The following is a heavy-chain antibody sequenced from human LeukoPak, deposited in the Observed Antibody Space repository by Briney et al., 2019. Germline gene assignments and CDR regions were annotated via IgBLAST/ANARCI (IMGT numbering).Heavy chain of an antibody. J-gene: IGHJ3*01. D-gene: IGHD3-10*01. V-gene: IGHV4-59*01. Sequence: PSETLSLTCSVSGGSISTYYWNWIRQPPGKGLEWIGYISYSGTTNYTPSLKSRLTISVDTSENQFSLRLSSVTAADTAVYYCVRVRDGFGDSDYWGQGTMVTVSS. CDR2: ISYSGTT. CDR3: VRVRDGFGDSDY. CDR1: GGSISTYY.